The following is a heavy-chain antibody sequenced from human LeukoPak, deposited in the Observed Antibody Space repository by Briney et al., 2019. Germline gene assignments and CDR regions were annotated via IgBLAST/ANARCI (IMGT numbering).Heavy chain of an antibody. Sequence: ASVKVSCKASGYTFTSYDINWVRQATGQGLEWMGWMNPNSGNTGYAQKFQGRVTMTRNTSISTAYMELSSLRSEDTAVYYCARGLGRMATMDWFNPWGQGTLVTVSS. V-gene: IGHV1-8*01. D-gene: IGHD5-24*01. CDR3: ARGLGRMATMDWFNP. CDR2: MNPNSGNT. J-gene: IGHJ5*02. CDR1: GYTFTSYD.